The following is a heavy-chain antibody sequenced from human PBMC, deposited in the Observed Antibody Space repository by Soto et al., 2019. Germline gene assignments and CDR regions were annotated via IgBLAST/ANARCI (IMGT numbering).Heavy chain of an antibody. D-gene: IGHD4-17*01. J-gene: IGHJ4*02. Sequence: SETLSLTCTVSGGSISSYYWSWIRQPPGKGLEWIGYIYYSGSTNYNPSLKSRVTISVDTSKNQFSLKLSSVTAADTAVYYCARDDSYGNSFDYWGQGTLVTVSS. CDR3: ARDDSYGNSFDY. CDR2: IYYSGST. CDR1: GGSISSYY. V-gene: IGHV4-59*01.